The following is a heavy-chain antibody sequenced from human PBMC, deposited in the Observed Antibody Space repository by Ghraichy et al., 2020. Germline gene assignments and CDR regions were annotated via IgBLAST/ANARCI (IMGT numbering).Heavy chain of an antibody. CDR1: GFTVSSNY. CDR2: IYSGGST. D-gene: IGHD2-2*01. Sequence: GGSLRLSCAASGFTVSSNYMSWVRQAPGKGLEWVSVIYSGGSTYYADSVKGRFTISRHNSKNTLYLQMNSLRAEDTAVYYCARTPRGYCSSTSCPEDYYYYGMDVWGQGTTVTVSS. J-gene: IGHJ6*02. CDR3: ARTPRGYCSSTSCPEDYYYYGMDV. V-gene: IGHV3-53*04.